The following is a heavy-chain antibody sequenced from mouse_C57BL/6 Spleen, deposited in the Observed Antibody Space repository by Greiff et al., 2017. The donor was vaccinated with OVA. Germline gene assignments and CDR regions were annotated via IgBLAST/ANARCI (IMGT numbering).Heavy chain of an antibody. J-gene: IGHJ1*03. CDR3: ARGLLRYFDV. V-gene: IGHV1-53*01. Sequence: QVQLKQPGPELVKPGASVKLSCKASGYTFTSYWMHWVKQRPGQGLEWIGNINPSNGGTNYNEKFKSKATLTVDKSSSTAYMQLSTLTSEDAAVYYCARGLLRYFDVWGTGTTVTVSS. D-gene: IGHD1-1*01. CDR1: GYTFTSYW. CDR2: INPSNGGT.